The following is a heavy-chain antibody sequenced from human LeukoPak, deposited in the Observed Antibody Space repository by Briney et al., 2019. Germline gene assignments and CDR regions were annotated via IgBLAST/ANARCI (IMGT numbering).Heavy chain of an antibody. V-gene: IGHV3-7*01. D-gene: IGHD3-3*01. Sequence: GGSLTLSCAASGFPFSSYGMHWVRQAPGKGLEWVANIKQDGSEKYYVDSVKGRFTISRDNAKNSLYMQMNSLRAEDTAVYYCARRHDFWSGYQYYYYYYMDVWGKGTTVTVSS. CDR3: ARRHDFWSGYQYYYYYYMDV. CDR1: GFPFSSYG. CDR2: IKQDGSEK. J-gene: IGHJ6*03.